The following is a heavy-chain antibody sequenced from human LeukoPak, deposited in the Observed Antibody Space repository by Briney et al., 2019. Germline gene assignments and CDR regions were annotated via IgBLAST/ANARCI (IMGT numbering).Heavy chain of an antibody. Sequence: SETLSLTCAVYGGSFSGYYWSWIRQPPGKGLEWIGEINHSGSTNYNPSLKSRVTISVDTSKNQFSLKLSSLTAADTAVYYCARLRRSRLGEFDYWGQGTLVTVSS. D-gene: IGHD3-16*01. CDR1: GGSFSGYY. CDR3: ARLRRSRLGEFDY. CDR2: INHSGST. J-gene: IGHJ4*02. V-gene: IGHV4-34*01.